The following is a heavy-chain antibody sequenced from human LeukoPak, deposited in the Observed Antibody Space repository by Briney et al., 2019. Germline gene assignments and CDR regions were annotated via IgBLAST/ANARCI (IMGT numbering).Heavy chain of an antibody. D-gene: IGHD2-21*02. V-gene: IGHV1-2*02. CDR3: AREGSCGGDCYNPTL. Sequence: ASVKVSCKASGYTFTNYGINWVRQAPGQGLEWMGWINPNSGDTNYAQKFQGRVTMTRDTSISTAYMELSSLIFDDTAVYYCAREGSCGGDCYNPTLWGQGTLVTVSS. J-gene: IGHJ4*02. CDR2: INPNSGDT. CDR1: GYTFTNYG.